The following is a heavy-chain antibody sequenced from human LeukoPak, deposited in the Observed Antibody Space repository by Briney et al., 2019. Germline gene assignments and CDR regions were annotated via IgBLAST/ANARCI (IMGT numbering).Heavy chain of an antibody. CDR1: GFTFSSCW. D-gene: IGHD2-21*01. CDR3: AREPAPVIL. V-gene: IGHV3-74*01. Sequence: PGGSLRLSCGASGFTFSSCWMHWVRQAPGKGLVWISRINSDGSTTSYADSVKGRFTISRDNAKNTLYLQMNSLRAEDTAVYYCAREPAPVILWGQGTLVTVSS. CDR2: INSDGSTT. J-gene: IGHJ4*01.